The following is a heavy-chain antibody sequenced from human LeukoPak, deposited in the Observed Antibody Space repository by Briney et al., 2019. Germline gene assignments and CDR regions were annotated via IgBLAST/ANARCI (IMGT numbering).Heavy chain of an antibody. CDR1: GYTFTSYD. CDR3: ARDRYEYYYDSSGYLFDY. V-gene: IGHV1-18*01. J-gene: IGHJ4*02. CDR2: ISAYNGNT. D-gene: IGHD3-22*01. Sequence: ASVKVSCKASGYTFTSYDINWVRQAPGQGLEWMGWISAYNGNTKYAQKLQGRVTVTTDTSTSTAYMELRSLRSDDTAVYYCARDRYEYYYDSSGYLFDYWGQGTLVTVSS.